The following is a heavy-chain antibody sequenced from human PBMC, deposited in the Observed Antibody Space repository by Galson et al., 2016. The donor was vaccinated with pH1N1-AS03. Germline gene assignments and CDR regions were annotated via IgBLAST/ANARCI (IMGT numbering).Heavy chain of an antibody. CDR2: INAGNGNT. J-gene: IGHJ6*02. V-gene: IGHV1-3*01. D-gene: IGHD1-26*01. Sequence: SVKVSCKASGYTFISYVMNWVRQAPGQRLEWMGWINAGNGNTTYSQSFQGRVTITRDTSASKAYMELSSLRSEDTAVYYCARGRGPYGMDGWGQVTTVTVSS. CDR3: ARGRGPYGMDG. CDR1: GYTFISYV.